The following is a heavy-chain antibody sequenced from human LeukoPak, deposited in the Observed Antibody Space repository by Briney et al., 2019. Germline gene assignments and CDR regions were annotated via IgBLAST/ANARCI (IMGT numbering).Heavy chain of an antibody. CDR2: ISASNGYT. CDR3: ARAPRGYCSGGSCYYFRY. CDR1: GYMFTNYG. V-gene: IGHV1-18*01. J-gene: IGHJ4*02. Sequence: ASVKVSCKASGYMFTNYGISWVRQAPGQGLEWMGRISASNGYTNYAQKVQGRVTMTTDTSTSTAYMELRSLRSEDTAVYYCARAPRGYCSGGSCYYFRYWGQGTLVTVSS. D-gene: IGHD2-15*01.